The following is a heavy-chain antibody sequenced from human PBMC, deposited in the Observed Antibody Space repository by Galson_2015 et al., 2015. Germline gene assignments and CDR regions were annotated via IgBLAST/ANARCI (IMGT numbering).Heavy chain of an antibody. V-gene: IGHV3-30-3*01. Sequence: SLRLSCAASGFTFSSYAMHWVRQAPGKGLEWVAVISYDGSNKYYADSVKGRFTISRDNSKNTLYLQMNSLRAEDTAVYYCARDRLLWFGELLKDWGQGTLVTVSS. CDR2: ISYDGSNK. J-gene: IGHJ4*02. CDR1: GFTFSSYA. CDR3: ARDRLLWFGELLKD. D-gene: IGHD3-10*01.